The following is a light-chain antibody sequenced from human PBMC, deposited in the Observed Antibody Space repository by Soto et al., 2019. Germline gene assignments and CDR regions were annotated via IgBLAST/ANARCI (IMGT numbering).Light chain of an antibody. CDR1: TSNIGTNY. J-gene: IGLJ2*01. CDR3: SAWDDSLSGPV. Sequence: QPVLTQPPSASGTPGQRVTISCSGTTSNIGTNYVYWYQQLPGMAPKLVMYSTDRRPSGVPGRFSGSKSGTSAFLAITGLRSEDEANYYCSAWDDSLSGPVFGGGTKLTVL. V-gene: IGLV1-47*02. CDR2: STD.